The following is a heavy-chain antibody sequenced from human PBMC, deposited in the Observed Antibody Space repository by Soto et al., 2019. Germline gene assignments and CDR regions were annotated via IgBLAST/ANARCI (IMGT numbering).Heavy chain of an antibody. Sequence: QVQLVQSGAEVKKPGSSVKVSCKASGGTFSNYAICWVRQAPGQGLEWMGGVIPVSGTPKYAQKFQDRVLITADKSTSTAYMELTSLTSDDTAVYFCARDRGSGSYYSVSDYWYFDLWGRGTLVTVSS. D-gene: IGHD1-26*01. CDR3: ARDRGSGSYYSVSDYWYFDL. J-gene: IGHJ2*01. CDR2: VIPVSGTP. V-gene: IGHV1-69*06. CDR1: GGTFSNYA.